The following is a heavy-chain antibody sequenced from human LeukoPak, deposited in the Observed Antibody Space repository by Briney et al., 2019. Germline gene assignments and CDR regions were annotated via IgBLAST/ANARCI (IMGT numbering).Heavy chain of an antibody. CDR2: INPSSGGT. J-gene: IGHJ5*01. V-gene: IGHV1-2*02. CDR1: GYTFSGYY. Sequence: ASVTVSCKASGYTFSGYYMHWVRQAPGQGLEWMGLINPSSGGTNYAQKFQGRVTMTRDTSISTAYMELSRLRSDDTAVYYCARDFSGSYDSWGQGTLVTVSS. D-gene: IGHD1-26*01. CDR3: ARDFSGSYDS.